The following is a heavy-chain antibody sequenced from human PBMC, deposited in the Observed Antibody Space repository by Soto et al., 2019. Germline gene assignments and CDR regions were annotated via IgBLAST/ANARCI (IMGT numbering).Heavy chain of an antibody. J-gene: IGHJ4*02. CDR1: GYSFPKYH. V-gene: IGHV1-2*02. Sequence: ASVKVSCKASGYSFPKYHMHWVRQAPGQGLEWMGWINPGSGVTNQAQKFQGRVTMTRDTSITTTYMELNSLTSDDTAVYYCARVAGHKNSRFDTWGQGPLVTVCS. CDR2: INPGSGVT. CDR3: ARVAGHKNSRFDT. D-gene: IGHD3-3*01.